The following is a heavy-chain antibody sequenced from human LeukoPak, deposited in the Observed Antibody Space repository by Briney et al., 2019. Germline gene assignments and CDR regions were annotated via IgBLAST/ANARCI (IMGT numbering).Heavy chain of an antibody. Sequence: GGSLRLSCTASGLTFSNYATTWVRQAPGKGLEWVSSITGSGRGTYYADSVKGRFSVPRDNSQNTVFLHMNSLRADDTALYYCSKDPNGDYVGAFDMWGPGTMVTVSS. D-gene: IGHD4-17*01. CDR3: SKDPNGDYVGAFDM. V-gene: IGHV3-23*01. CDR1: GLTFSNYA. CDR2: ITGSGRGT. J-gene: IGHJ3*02.